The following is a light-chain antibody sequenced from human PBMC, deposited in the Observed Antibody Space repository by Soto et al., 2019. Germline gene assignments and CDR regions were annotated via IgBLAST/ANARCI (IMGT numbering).Light chain of an antibody. CDR2: EVI. CDR1: SSDVGGYNY. J-gene: IGLJ2*01. Sequence: QSVLTQPASVSGSPGQSITISCTGTSSDVGGYNYVSWYQHHPGEAPKLMIYEVINRPSGVSNRFSGSKSGNTASLTISGLQTEDEADYYCSSYTTSSTVVFGGGTKLTVL. V-gene: IGLV2-14*01. CDR3: SSYTTSSTVV.